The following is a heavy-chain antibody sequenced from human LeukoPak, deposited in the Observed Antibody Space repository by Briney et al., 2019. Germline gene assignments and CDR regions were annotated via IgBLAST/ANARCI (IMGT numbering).Heavy chain of an antibody. J-gene: IGHJ6*02. V-gene: IGHV2-70*04. CDR1: GFSLSTSGMR. D-gene: IGHD6-13*01. CDR2: IDWDDDK. Sequence: SGPALVKPTQTLTLTCTFSGFSLSTSGMRVSWIRQPPGKALERLARIDWDDDKYYSTSLKTRLTISKDTSKNQGVLTMTNMDPVDTATYYCARSYSSSWYRDYYYYGMDVWGQGTTVTVSS. CDR3: ARSYSSSWYRDYYYYGMDV.